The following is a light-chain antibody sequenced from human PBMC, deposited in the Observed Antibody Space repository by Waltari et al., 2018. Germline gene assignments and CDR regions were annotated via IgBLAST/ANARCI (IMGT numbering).Light chain of an antibody. CDR2: SNN. CDR3: AACDDSLNGHVV. V-gene: IGLV1-44*01. CDR1: SVICGTNT. J-gene: IGLJ2*01. Sequence: QSVLTQPPSASGTPGPRGTNSCSGSSVICGTNTVNWSPQLPGTAPTLLTYSNNQRPSGVTDRFSGSKSGTSASLAISGLQSEDEADYYCAACDDSLNGHVVFGGGTKLTVL.